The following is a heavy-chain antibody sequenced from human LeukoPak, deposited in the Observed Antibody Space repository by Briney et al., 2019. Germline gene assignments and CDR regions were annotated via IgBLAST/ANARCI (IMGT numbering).Heavy chain of an antibody. CDR3: ARVFGRSSWHKLYYYYYGMDV. CDR1: GGTFSSYA. CDR2: IIPIFGTA. D-gene: IGHD6-13*01. J-gene: IGHJ6*02. Sequence: SVKVSCRASGGTFSSYAISWVRQAPGQGLEWMGGIIPIFGTANYAQKFQGRVTITTDESTSTAYMELSSLRSEDTAVYYCARVFGRSSWHKLYYYYYGMDVWGQGTTVTVSS. V-gene: IGHV1-69*05.